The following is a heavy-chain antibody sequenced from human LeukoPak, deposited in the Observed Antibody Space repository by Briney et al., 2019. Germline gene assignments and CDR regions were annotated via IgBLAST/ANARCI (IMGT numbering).Heavy chain of an antibody. CDR2: ISHSGST. V-gene: IGHV4-34*01. Sequence: SETLSLTCAVYGGSFSGYYWSWIRQPPGKRLEWMGEISHSGSTNYNPSLKSRVTISVDTSKNQFSLKLSSVTAADTAVYYCAREERNYDFWSGYSYYYYYMDVWGKGTTVTVSS. D-gene: IGHD3-3*01. J-gene: IGHJ6*03. CDR3: AREERNYDFWSGYSYYYYYMDV. CDR1: GGSFSGYY.